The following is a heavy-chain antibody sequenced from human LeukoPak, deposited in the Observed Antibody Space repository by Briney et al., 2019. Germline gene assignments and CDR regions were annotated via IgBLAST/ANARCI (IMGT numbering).Heavy chain of an antibody. V-gene: IGHV3-23*01. CDR2: ISGSGGST. Sequence: GGSLRLSCVASGFTFSTYGMSWVRQAPGKGLEWVSAISGSGGSTYYADSVKGRFTISRDNSKNTLYLQMNSLRAEDTAVYYCARKNGLDYWGQGTLVTVSS. CDR3: ARKNGLDY. CDR1: GFTFSTYG. J-gene: IGHJ4*02.